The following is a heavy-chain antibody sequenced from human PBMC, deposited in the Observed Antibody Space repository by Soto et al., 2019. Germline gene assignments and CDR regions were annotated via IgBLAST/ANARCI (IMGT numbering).Heavy chain of an antibody. CDR1: GFTFSTYW. J-gene: IGHJ4*02. Sequence: GSLRLSCAASGFTFSTYWMDWVRQTPGKGLEWVANINQDGSEKNYVDSVKGRFTIYRDNAKNSLYLQMSSLTAEDSALYYCSRSLNSWGQGTLVTVSS. CDR2: INQDGSEK. CDR3: SRSLNS. V-gene: IGHV3-7*01.